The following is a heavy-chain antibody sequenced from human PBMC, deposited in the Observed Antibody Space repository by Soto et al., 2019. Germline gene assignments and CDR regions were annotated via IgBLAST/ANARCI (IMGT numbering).Heavy chain of an antibody. CDR1: GFTFSTYW. J-gene: IGHJ4*02. Sequence: GSLRLSCAASGFTFSTYWMDWVRQTPGKGLEWVANINQDGSEKNYVDSVKGRFTIYRDNAKNSLYLQMSSLTAEDSALYYCSRSLNSWGQGTLVTVSS. CDR2: INQDGSEK. CDR3: SRSLNS. V-gene: IGHV3-7*01.